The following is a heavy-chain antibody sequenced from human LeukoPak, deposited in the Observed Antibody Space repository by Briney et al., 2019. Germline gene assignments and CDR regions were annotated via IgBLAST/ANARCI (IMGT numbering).Heavy chain of an antibody. D-gene: IGHD3-22*01. CDR3: AKAFPYYYDSSGYYYAEYFQH. V-gene: IGHV3-23*01. CDR1: GFTFSSYA. J-gene: IGHJ1*01. Sequence: GGSLRLSCAASGFTFSSYAMSWVRQAPGKGLEWVSAISGSGGSTYYADSVKGLFTISRDNSKNTLYLQMNSLRAEDTAVYYCAKAFPYYYDSSGYYYAEYFQHWGQGTLVTVSS. CDR2: ISGSGGST.